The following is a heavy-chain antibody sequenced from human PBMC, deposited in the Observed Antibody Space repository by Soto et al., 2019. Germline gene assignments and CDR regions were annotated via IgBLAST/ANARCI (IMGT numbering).Heavy chain of an antibody. CDR3: SRSKGIGWFDP. V-gene: IGHV4-34*01. D-gene: IGHD1-20*01. Sequence: QVQLQQWGAGLLKPSETLSLTCAVYGGSFSGYYWSWIRQPPGKGLEWIGEINHSGSTNYNPSLKSRVTISVDTSNNQFSLKLSSVTAADTAVYYWSRSKGIGWFDPWGQGTLVTVSS. J-gene: IGHJ5*02. CDR2: INHSGST. CDR1: GGSFSGYY.